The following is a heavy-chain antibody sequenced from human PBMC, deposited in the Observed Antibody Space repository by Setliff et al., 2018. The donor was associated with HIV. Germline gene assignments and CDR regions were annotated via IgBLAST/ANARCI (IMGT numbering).Heavy chain of an antibody. CDR3: ARQHSESRDFDY. J-gene: IGHJ4*02. D-gene: IGHD3-22*01. V-gene: IGHV4-59*08. CDR2: IYTSGST. Sequence: SETLSLTCTVSGGSISSYYWSWIRQPPGKGLEWIGSIYTSGSTNYNPSLKSRLTISLDTKNQFSLKLSSVTAADTAVYYCARQHSESRDFDYWGQGTQVTVSS. CDR1: GGSISSYY.